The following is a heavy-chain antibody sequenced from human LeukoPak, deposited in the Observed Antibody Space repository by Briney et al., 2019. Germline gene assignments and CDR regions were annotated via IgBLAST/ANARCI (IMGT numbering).Heavy chain of an antibody. D-gene: IGHD5-12*01. CDR1: GYTFSSYA. CDR3: ASGSRSQSYYFDY. Sequence: ASVKVSCKASGYTFSSYAISWVRQAPGQGLEWMGGIIPIFGTANYAQKFQGRVTITADESTSTAYMELSSLRSEDTAVYYCASGSRSQSYYFDYWGQGTLVTVSS. CDR2: IIPIFGTA. J-gene: IGHJ4*02. V-gene: IGHV1-69*13.